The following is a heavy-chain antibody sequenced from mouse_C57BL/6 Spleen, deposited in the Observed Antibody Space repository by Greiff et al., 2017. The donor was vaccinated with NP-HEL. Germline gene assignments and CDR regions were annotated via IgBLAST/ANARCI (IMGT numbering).Heavy chain of an antibody. D-gene: IGHD2-4*01. CDR1: GFAFTNYL. J-gene: IGHJ3*01. CDR3: AREGDLDYAWFAY. Sequence: VKLMESGAELVRPGTSVKVSCKASGFAFTNYLIEWVKQRPGQGLEWIGVINPGSGGTKYNEKFKGKATMTADKSSSTAYMQLSSLTSEDSAVYFCAREGDLDYAWFAYRGHATLVTVAA. CDR2: INPGSGGT. V-gene: IGHV1-54*01.